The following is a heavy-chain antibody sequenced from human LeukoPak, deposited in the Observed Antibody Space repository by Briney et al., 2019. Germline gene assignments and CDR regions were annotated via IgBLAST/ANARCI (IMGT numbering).Heavy chain of an antibody. Sequence: GGPLRLSCAASGFTVSSNYMSWVRQAPGKGLEWVSVIYSGGSTYYADSVKGRFTISRDNSKNTLYLQMNSLRAEDTAVYYCARGGLVAARGYFDYWGQGTLVTVSS. V-gene: IGHV3-53*01. CDR1: GFTVSSNY. D-gene: IGHD6-25*01. CDR2: IYSGGST. J-gene: IGHJ4*02. CDR3: ARGGLVAARGYFDY.